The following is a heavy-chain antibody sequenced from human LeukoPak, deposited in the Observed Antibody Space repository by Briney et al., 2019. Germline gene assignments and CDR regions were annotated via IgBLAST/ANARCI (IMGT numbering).Heavy chain of an antibody. CDR1: GGSISSYY. CDR2: IYYSGST. D-gene: IGHD6-13*01. Sequence: PSETLSLTCAVYGGSISSYYWSWIRQPPGKGLEWIGYIYYSGSTNYNPSLKSRVTISVDTSKNQFSLKLSSVTAADTAVYYCAREEAAAGLFDYWGQGTLVTVSS. CDR3: AREEAAAGLFDY. V-gene: IGHV4-59*01. J-gene: IGHJ4*02.